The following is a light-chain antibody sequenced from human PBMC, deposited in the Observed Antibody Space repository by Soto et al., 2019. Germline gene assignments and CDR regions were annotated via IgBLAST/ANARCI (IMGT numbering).Light chain of an antibody. CDR2: GSS. CDR1: QSVSSHY. V-gene: IGKV3-20*01. J-gene: IGKJ1*01. Sequence: EILFTHSPGTLSLSPGERATLSCSASQSVSSHYLAWYQQKPGPAPRLLIYGSSSRATGIPDRFSGSGSGTDFPLTISRLEPEDFAVYYCQQYGGSVQTFGQGTKVDIK. CDR3: QQYGGSVQT.